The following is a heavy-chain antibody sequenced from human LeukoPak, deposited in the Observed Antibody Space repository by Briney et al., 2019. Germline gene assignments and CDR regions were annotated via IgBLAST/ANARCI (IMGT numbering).Heavy chain of an antibody. CDR2: IYYSGST. CDR1: GGSISSSSYY. Sequence: PSETLSLTCTVSGGSISSSSYYWGWIRQPPGKGLGWIGSIYYSGSTYYNPSLKSRVTISVDTSKNQFSLKLSSVTAADTAVYYCARDNVVPAATAYNWFDPWGQGTLVTVSS. V-gene: IGHV4-39*07. D-gene: IGHD2-2*01. CDR3: ARDNVVPAATAYNWFDP. J-gene: IGHJ5*02.